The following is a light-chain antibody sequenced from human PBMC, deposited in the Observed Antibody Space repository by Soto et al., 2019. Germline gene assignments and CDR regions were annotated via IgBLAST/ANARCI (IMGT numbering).Light chain of an antibody. V-gene: IGKV3-11*01. CDR3: QQRYNWPPVT. CDR1: QSVSSY. Sequence: EVVMTQSPATLSLSPGERATLSCRASQSVSSYLAWYRRKPGQAPRLLIYDASNRAPGIPARFSGSGSGTDFTLTISSLEPEDFAVYYCQQRYNWPPVTFGGGTKVEIK. J-gene: IGKJ4*01. CDR2: DAS.